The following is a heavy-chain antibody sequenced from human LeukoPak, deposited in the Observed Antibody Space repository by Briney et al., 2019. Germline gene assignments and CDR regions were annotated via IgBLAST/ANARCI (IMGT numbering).Heavy chain of an antibody. Sequence: GESLKISCKGSEYSFTNYWIGWVRQMPGKGLEWMGIIYPGDSDTRYSPSFQGQVTISADKSISTAYLRWSSLKASDTAIYYCARRTDRAFWYLDYWGQGTLVTVSS. CDR2: IYPGDSDT. J-gene: IGHJ4*02. CDR1: EYSFTNYW. V-gene: IGHV5-51*01. CDR3: ARRTDRAFWYLDY.